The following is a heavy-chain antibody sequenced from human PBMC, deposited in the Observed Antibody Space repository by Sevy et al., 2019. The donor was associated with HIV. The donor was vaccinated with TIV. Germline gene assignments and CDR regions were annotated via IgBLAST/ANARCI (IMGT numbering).Heavy chain of an antibody. V-gene: IGHV3-21*01. CDR1: GFTFSSYK. Sequence: GGSLRLSCAASGFTFSSYKMIWVRQDPGKGLEWVSSISSSSTYISYADSVKGRFTIYRDNAENSLFLQMNSLRAEDTAVYYCASLYNGFDYWGQGTLVTVSS. J-gene: IGHJ4*02. CDR3: ASLYNGFDY. CDR2: ISSSSTYI. D-gene: IGHD1-20*01.